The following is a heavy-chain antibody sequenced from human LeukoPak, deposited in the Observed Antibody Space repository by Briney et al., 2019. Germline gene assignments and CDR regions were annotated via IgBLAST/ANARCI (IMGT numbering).Heavy chain of an antibody. V-gene: IGHV3-7*01. CDR2: TNQDGSEK. D-gene: IGHD4-23*01. Sequence: GGSLRLSCAASDFSFSSFWMSWVRQAPGRELEWVANTNQDGSEKYYVDSMKGRFTISRDNAKNSVYLQMNSLRGEDSAVYYCARDYGGNSIDYWGQGTLVTVSS. CDR1: DFSFSSFW. J-gene: IGHJ4*02. CDR3: ARDYGGNSIDY.